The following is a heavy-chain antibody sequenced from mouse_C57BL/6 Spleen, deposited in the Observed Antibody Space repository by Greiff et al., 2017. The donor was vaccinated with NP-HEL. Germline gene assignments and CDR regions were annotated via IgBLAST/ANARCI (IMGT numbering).Heavy chain of an antibody. CDR2: INPYNGGT. D-gene: IGHD2-14*01. Sequence: EVQLQQSGPVLVKPGASVKMSCKASGYTFTDYYMNWVKQSHGKSLEWIGVINPYNGGTSYNQKFKGKATLTVDKSSSTAYMELNSLTSEDSAVYYCARKGLLQGIYAMDYWGQGTSVTVSS. J-gene: IGHJ4*01. CDR1: GYTFTDYY. CDR3: ARKGLLQGIYAMDY. V-gene: IGHV1-19*01.